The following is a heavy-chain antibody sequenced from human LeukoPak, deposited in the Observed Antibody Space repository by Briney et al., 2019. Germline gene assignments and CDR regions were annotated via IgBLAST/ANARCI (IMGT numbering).Heavy chain of an antibody. CDR2: ISYDGSNK. V-gene: IGHV3-30*04. Sequence: TGGSPRLSCAASGFTFSSYAMHWVRQAPGKGLERVAVISYDGSNKYYADSVKGRFTISRDNSKNTLYLQMNSLRAEDTAVYYCAKDPTYDSSGYGYWGQGTLVTVSS. J-gene: IGHJ4*02. CDR1: GFTFSSYA. CDR3: AKDPTYDSSGYGY. D-gene: IGHD3-22*01.